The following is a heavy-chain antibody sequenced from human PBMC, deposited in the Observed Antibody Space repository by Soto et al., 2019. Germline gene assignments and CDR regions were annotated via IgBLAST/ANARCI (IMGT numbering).Heavy chain of an antibody. J-gene: IGHJ5*02. Sequence: EVQLVETGGGLVKPGESLRLSCTFTFSSYSLNWVRQAPGKGLEWVSSISSGSAYIKYADSVKGRFTISRDNANNLLCLQMRSLRVDDTAVYYCTTDEGGSYDNWFNPWRQGTLVAVSS. CDR1: TFSSYS. CDR3: TTDEGGSYDNWFNP. CDR2: ISSGSAYI. D-gene: IGHD1-26*01. V-gene: IGHV3-21*01.